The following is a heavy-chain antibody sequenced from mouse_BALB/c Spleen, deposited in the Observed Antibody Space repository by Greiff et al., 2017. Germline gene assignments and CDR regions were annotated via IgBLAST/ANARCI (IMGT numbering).Heavy chain of an antibody. CDR2: ISSGGSYT. Sequence: EVKLVESGGGLVKPGGSLKLSCAASGFTFSSYAMSWVRQTPEKRLEWVATISSGGSYTYYPDSVKGRFTISRDNAKNTLYLQMSSLRSEDTAMYYCARRGGNYEFNYAMDYWGQGTSVTVAS. V-gene: IGHV5-9-3*01. CDR3: ARRGGNYEFNYAMDY. CDR1: GFTFSSYA. D-gene: IGHD2-1*01. J-gene: IGHJ4*01.